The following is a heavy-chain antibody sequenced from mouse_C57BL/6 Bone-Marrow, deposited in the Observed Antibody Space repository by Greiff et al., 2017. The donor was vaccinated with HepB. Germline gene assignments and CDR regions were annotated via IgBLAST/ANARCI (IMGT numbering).Heavy chain of an antibody. J-gene: IGHJ2*01. Sequence: VQLQQSGAELVKPGASVKMSCKASGYTFTSYWITWVKQRPGQGLEWIGDIYPGSGSTNYNEKFKSKATLTVDTSSSAAYMQLSSLTSEDSAVYYCAVYYGSSYHFDYWGQGTTLTVSS. D-gene: IGHD1-1*01. CDR2: IYPGSGST. V-gene: IGHV1-55*01. CDR3: AVYYGSSYHFDY. CDR1: GYTFTSYW.